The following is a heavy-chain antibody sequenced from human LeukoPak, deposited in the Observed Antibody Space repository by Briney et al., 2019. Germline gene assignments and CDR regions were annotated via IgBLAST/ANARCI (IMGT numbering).Heavy chain of an antibody. Sequence: ASVKVSCKASGYTFTGYYMHWVRQAPGQGLEWMGWINPNSGGTNYAQKFQGRVTMTRDTSISTAYMELSRLRSDDTAVYYCARDIEVVPAARRDVFDYWGQGTLVTVSS. CDR1: GYTFTGYY. V-gene: IGHV1-2*02. CDR2: INPNSGGT. CDR3: ARDIEVVPAARRDVFDY. D-gene: IGHD2-2*01. J-gene: IGHJ4*02.